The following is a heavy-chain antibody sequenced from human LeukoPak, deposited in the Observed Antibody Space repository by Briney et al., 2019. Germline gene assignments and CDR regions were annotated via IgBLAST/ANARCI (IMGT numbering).Heavy chain of an antibody. CDR2: INHSGGT. CDR1: GGSFSVYY. V-gene: IGHV4-34*01. Sequence: TPSETLSLTCAVYGGSFSVYYWSWIRRPPGKGLEWIGEINHSGGTNYNPSLKSRVTISVDMSKNQFSLKLSSVTAADTAVYYCARARGTVAIDYWGQGTLVTVSS. CDR3: ARARGTVAIDY. J-gene: IGHJ4*02. D-gene: IGHD5-12*01.